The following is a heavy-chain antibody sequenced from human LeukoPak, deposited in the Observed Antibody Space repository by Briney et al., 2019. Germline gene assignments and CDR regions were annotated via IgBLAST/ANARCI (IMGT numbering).Heavy chain of an antibody. V-gene: IGHV3-48*04. Sequence: GGSLRLSCAASGFTFSSYSMNWVRQAPGKGLEWVSYISSSGSTIYYADSVKGRFTISRDNAKNSLYMQMNSLRSEDTAVYYCAELGITMIGGVWGKGTTVTISS. CDR1: GFTFSSYS. CDR2: ISSSGSTI. D-gene: IGHD3-10*02. J-gene: IGHJ6*04. CDR3: AELGITMIGGV.